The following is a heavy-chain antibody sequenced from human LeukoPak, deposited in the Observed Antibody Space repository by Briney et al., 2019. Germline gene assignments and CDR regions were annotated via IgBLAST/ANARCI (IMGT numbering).Heavy chain of an antibody. V-gene: IGHV3-33*01. D-gene: IGHD6-19*01. Sequence: PGGSLRLSCSASGFTFSTYGMNWVRQAPGKGLEWVAVIWYDGSHANYADAVKGRFTISRDNSKNTLYLQMNSLRAEDTAVYYCARAAGGGWDYWGQGTLVTVSS. CDR1: GFTFSTYG. CDR3: ARAAGGGWDY. J-gene: IGHJ4*02. CDR2: IWYDGSHA.